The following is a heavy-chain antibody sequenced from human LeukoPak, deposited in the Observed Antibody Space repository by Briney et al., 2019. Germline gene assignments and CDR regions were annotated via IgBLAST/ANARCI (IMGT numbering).Heavy chain of an antibody. D-gene: IGHD6-13*01. J-gene: IGHJ4*02. Sequence: GGSLRLSCAASGFTFSSYAMHWVRQAPGKGLDWAAVISSDGNTQYYADSVKGRFTISRDNSKNTLYLQMNSLRAEDTAVYYCARRGIAAAESFDYWGQGTLVTVSS. V-gene: IGHV3-30-3*01. CDR2: ISSDGNTQ. CDR1: GFTFSSYA. CDR3: ARRGIAAAESFDY.